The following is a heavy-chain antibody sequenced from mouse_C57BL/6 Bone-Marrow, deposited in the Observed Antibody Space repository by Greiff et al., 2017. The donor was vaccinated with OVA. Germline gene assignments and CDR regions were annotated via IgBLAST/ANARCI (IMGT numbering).Heavy chain of an antibody. D-gene: IGHD2-3*01. CDR1: GYTFTSYW. J-gene: IGHJ4*01. V-gene: IGHV1-74*01. CDR2: IHPSDSDT. Sequence: QVQLKQPGAELVKPGASVKVSCKASGYTFTSYWMHWVKQRPGQGLEWIGRIHPSDSDTNYNQKFKGKATLTVDKSSSTAYMQLSSLTSEDSAVYYCAMEGYDGYYKGAMDYWGQGTSVTVSS. CDR3: AMEGYDGYYKGAMDY.